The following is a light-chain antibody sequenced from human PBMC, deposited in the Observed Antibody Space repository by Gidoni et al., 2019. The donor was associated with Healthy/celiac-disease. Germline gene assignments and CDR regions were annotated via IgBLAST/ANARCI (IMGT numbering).Light chain of an antibody. CDR2: GAS. V-gene: IGKV3-20*01. CDR1: QSVSSSY. Sequence: EIVLTQSPGTLSLSPGERATPPCRASQSVSSSYLAWYQQKPGQAPMLLIYGASSRATVIPDRFSGSGSGTDFTLTISRLEPEDFAVYYCQQYGSSPMYTFGQGTKLEIK. J-gene: IGKJ2*01. CDR3: QQYGSSPMYT.